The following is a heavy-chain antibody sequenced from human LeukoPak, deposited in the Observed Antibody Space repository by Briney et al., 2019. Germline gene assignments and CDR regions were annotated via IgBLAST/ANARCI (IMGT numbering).Heavy chain of an antibody. Sequence: SETLSLTCAVYSESFNDYFCIWIRQPPGKGLEWIGEVRPDGTTTYNPSLKTRVSLSLDTSKNLFSLKLSSVTAADTAVYYCARDVYSSGWYGSGTKTDFDYWGQGTLVTVSS. J-gene: IGHJ4*02. CDR1: SESFNDYF. D-gene: IGHD6-19*01. CDR3: ARDVYSSGWYGSGTKTDFDY. V-gene: IGHV4-34*01. CDR2: VRPDGTT.